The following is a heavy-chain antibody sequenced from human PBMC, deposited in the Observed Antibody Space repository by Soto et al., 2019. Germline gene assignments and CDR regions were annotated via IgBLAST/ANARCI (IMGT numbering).Heavy chain of an antibody. CDR3: ARAGHSRGWYNWFEP. CDR1: VYSVSSNSAA. V-gene: IGHV6-1*01. Sequence: SQTLSLTCAISVYSVSSNSAAWNWMIQSPSRGLEWLGRTYYRSKWYNDYAVSVKSRITINPDTSKNQFSLQLNSVTPEDTAVYYCARAGHSRGWYNWFEPLGQGTLVNVSS. CDR2: TYYRSKWYN. D-gene: IGHD6-19*01. J-gene: IGHJ5*02.